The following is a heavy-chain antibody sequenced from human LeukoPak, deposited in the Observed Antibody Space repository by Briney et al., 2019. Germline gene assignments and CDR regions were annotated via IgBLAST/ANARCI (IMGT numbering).Heavy chain of an antibody. CDR3: ARVGGSYPKYYFDY. Sequence: GGSLRLSCAASGFTFSSYSMNWVRQAPGKGPEWVSSISSSSSYIYYADSVKGRFTISRDNAKNSLYLQMNSLRAEDTAVYYCARVGGSYPKYYFDYWGQGTLVTVSS. J-gene: IGHJ4*02. V-gene: IGHV3-21*01. D-gene: IGHD3-16*02. CDR1: GFTFSSYS. CDR2: ISSSSSYI.